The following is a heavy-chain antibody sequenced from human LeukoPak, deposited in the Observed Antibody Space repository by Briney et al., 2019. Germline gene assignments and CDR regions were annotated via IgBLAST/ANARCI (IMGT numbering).Heavy chain of an antibody. CDR1: GGSVSSGSYY. V-gene: IGHV4-61*01. Sequence: SETLSLTCTVSGGSVSSGSYYWSWIRQPPGKGLEWIGYIYYSGSTNYNPSLKSRVTISVDTSKNQFSLKLSSVTAADTAVYYCARDRYYYDSSGYYRDYYYYGMDVWGQGTTVTVSS. CDR3: ARDRYYYDSSGYYRDYYYYGMDV. D-gene: IGHD3-22*01. CDR2: IYYSGST. J-gene: IGHJ6*02.